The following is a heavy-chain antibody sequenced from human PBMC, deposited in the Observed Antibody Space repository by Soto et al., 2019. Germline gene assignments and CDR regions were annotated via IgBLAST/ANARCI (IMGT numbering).Heavy chain of an antibody. CDR2: IYYSGST. J-gene: IGHJ5*02. D-gene: IGHD2-2*01. CDR3: ERLLVPAEHKTTWFDT. V-gene: IGHV4-61*01. CDR1: GDSVISGSYY. Sequence: PSETLSLTCTVSGDSVISGSYYWSWIRQPPGKGLEWIGNIYYSGSTNYNPALKSRVTMSIDTPKNQFSLRLNSMTAADTAVYYRERLLVPAEHKTTWFDTWGQGTLVTVSS.